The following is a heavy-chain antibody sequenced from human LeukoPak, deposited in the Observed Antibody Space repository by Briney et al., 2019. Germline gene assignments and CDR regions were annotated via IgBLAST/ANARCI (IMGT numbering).Heavy chain of an antibody. J-gene: IGHJ4*02. CDR1: XXVXSNXXX. CDR3: ARVAVAGTLDY. CDR2: TYYRSKWYN. Sequence: XXVXSNXXXWNWIRQSPSRGLXWLGRTYYRSKWYNDYAVSVKSRITINPDTSKNQFSLQLYSVTPEDTAVYYCARVAVAGTLDYWGQGALVTVSS. D-gene: IGHD6-19*01. V-gene: IGHV6-1*01.